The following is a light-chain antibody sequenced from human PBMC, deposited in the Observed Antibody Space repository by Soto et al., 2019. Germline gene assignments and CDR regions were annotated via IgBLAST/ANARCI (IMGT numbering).Light chain of an antibody. J-gene: IGKJ2*01. Sequence: IQLTQSPSSLSASVGDRVTITCRASQGISSYLAWYQQKPGKAPKLLIYAASTLQSGVPSRVSGSGSGTDFTLTISSLQPEDFATYYCQQLNSYPPNFAQGTKLEIK. V-gene: IGKV1-9*01. CDR2: AAS. CDR1: QGISSY. CDR3: QQLNSYPPN.